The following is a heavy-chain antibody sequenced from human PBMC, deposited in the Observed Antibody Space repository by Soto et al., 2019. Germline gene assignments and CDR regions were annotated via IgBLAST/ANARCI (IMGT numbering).Heavy chain of an antibody. CDR2: IWYDGSNK. D-gene: IGHD3-10*01. CDR1: GFTFSSYG. CDR3: ARDTGVLWFGEFSWCDP. V-gene: IGHV3-33*01. Sequence: QVQLVESGGGVVQPGRSLRLSCAASGFTFSSYGMHWVRQAPGKGLEWVAVIWYDGSNKYYADSVTGRFTISRDNSKNTLYLQMNSLRAEDTAVYYCARDTGVLWFGEFSWCDPWGQGPIVTFSS. J-gene: IGHJ5*02.